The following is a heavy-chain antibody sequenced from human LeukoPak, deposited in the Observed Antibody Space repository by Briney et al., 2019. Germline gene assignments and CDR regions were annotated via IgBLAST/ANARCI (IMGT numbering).Heavy chain of an antibody. V-gene: IGHV3-48*03. CDR1: GFTFSSYG. CDR2: ISSSGSTI. D-gene: IGHD3-9*01. CDR3: ARAGYDILTGYSSYYYGMDV. Sequence: GGSLRLSCAASGFTFSSYGMNWVRQAPGKGLEWVSYISSSGSTIYYADSVKGRFTISRDNAKNSLYLQMNSLRAEDTAVYYCARAGYDILTGYSSYYYGMDVWGKGTTVTVSS. J-gene: IGHJ6*04.